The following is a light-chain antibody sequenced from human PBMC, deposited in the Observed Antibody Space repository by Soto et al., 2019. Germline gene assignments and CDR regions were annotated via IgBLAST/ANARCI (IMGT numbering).Light chain of an antibody. J-gene: IGKJ1*01. CDR2: GAS. CDR1: QSVSRD. CDR3: QQYDKWPTWT. V-gene: IGKV3-15*01. Sequence: EIVLTQSPATLSVSPGERATLSCRASQSVSRDLAWYQQKPGQAPRLLIYGASTRAPSIPARFSGSGSGTDFTLTISSLQYEDLEVYYCQQYDKWPTWTFGQGTKVDIK.